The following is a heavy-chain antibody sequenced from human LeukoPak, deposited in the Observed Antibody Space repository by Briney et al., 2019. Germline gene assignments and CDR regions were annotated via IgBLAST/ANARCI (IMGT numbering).Heavy chain of an antibody. CDR1: GGSISSYY. Sequence: KSSETLSLTCTVSGGSISSYYWSWIRQPPGKGLEWIGYIYYSGSTNYNPSLKSRVTISVDTSKNQFSLKLSSVTAADTAVYYCARAIDAFDIWGRGTMVTVSS. CDR3: ARAIDAFDI. CDR2: IYYSGST. V-gene: IGHV4-59*01. J-gene: IGHJ3*02.